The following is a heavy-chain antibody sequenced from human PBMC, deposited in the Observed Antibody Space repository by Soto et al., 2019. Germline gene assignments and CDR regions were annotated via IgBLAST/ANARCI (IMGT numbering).Heavy chain of an antibody. V-gene: IGHV3-23*01. Sequence: GGSLRLSCAASGFTFSNYAMSWVRQAPGKGLEWVSAISGSGGSTYYADSVKGRFTISRDNSKNTLYLQMNSLRAEDTAVYYCATHSSGWHQDYWGQGTLVTVSS. CDR1: GFTFSNYA. CDR3: ATHSSGWHQDY. D-gene: IGHD6-19*01. J-gene: IGHJ4*02. CDR2: ISGSGGST.